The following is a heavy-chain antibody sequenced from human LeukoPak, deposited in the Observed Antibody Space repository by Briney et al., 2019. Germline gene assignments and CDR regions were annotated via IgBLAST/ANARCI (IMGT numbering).Heavy chain of an antibody. V-gene: IGHV1-24*01. CDR3: VTGFTTMAVDYDY. D-gene: IGHD5-18*01. CDR2: SDPEDGER. Sequence: HEASVKVSCKVSGKTLSDLSIHWLRQPPGKGLEWLGGSDPEDGERIYAQMFQGRVTMTEDTSIDTAYMELSSLRSEDTAVYYCVTGFTTMAVDYDYWGQGTLVTVSP. CDR1: GKTLSDLS. J-gene: IGHJ4*02.